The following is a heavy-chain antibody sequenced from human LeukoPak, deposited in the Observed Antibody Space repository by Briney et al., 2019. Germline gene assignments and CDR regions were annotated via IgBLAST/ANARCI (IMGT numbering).Heavy chain of an antibody. CDR3: ARGRDSGSYQYIDY. CDR2: ISSSSSTI. J-gene: IGHJ4*02. D-gene: IGHD1-26*01. V-gene: IGHV3-48*01. Sequence: GGSLILSCAASGFTFSSYSMNWVRQAPGKGLEWVSYISSSSSTIYYADSVKGRFTISRDNAKNSLYLQMNSLRAEDTAVYYCARGRDSGSYQYIDYWGQGTLVTVSS. CDR1: GFTFSSYS.